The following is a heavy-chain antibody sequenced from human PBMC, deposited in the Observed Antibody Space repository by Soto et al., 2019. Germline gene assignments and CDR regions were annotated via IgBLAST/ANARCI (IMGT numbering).Heavy chain of an antibody. CDR3: ARAPTTVVTLGYFDL. V-gene: IGHV4-30-2*01. J-gene: IGHJ2*01. D-gene: IGHD4-17*01. Sequence: QLQLQESGSGLVKPSQTLSLTCAVSGGSISSGGYSWSWIRQPPGKGLEWIGYLYHSGSTYYNPSLKSRLATSVDRAKNQFSLKLSSVTAADTAVYYCARAPTTVVTLGYFDLWGRGTLVTVSS. CDR2: LYHSGST. CDR1: GGSISSGGYS.